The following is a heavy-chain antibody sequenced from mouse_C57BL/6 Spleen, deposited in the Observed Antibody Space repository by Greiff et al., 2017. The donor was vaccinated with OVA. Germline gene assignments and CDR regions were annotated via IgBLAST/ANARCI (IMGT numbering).Heavy chain of an antibody. CDR1: CFSFTSYG. V-gene: IGHV2-5*01. CDR2: LWSGGST. CDR3: AKDPHYYGSSYEAY. J-gene: IGHJ3*01. Sequence: VQLQQSGPGLVQPSPSLTITCTASCFSFTSYGVHWARQTPGHGLEWLGVLWSGGSTDYNAAFMSRLSITKDNSKSQVFFKMNSLQADDTAIYYCAKDPHYYGSSYEAYWGQGTLVTVSA. D-gene: IGHD1-1*01.